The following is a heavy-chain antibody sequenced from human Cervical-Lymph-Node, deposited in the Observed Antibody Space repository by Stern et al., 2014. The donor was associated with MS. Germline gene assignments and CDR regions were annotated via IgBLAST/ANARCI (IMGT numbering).Heavy chain of an antibody. CDR1: GYSFTIYY. CDR2: IYPYDSDT. CDR3: ARHVQGFDY. Sequence: VQLVQSGAEVKKPGESLKISCKVSGYSFTIYYIAWVRQMPGKGLEWMGVIYPYDSDTTYSPSFQVQVTISADRSITTAYLQWSSLRASDTAMYYCARHVQGFDYWGQGTLVTVSS. V-gene: IGHV5-51*01. J-gene: IGHJ4*02.